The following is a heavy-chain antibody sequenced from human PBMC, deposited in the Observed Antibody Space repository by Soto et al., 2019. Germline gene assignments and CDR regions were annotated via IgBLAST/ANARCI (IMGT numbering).Heavy chain of an antibody. D-gene: IGHD3-3*01. CDR1: GFTFSSYW. Sequence: EVHLVESGGGLVQPGGSLRLSCAASGFTFSSYWMSWVRQAPGKGLEWVANINQDGSEKYYVDSVKGRFTISRDDAKNSLYLQMNSLRAEDTAVYYCARAKCDFWDGYSSLGLYYLDFWGRGTLVTVSS. CDR2: INQDGSEK. V-gene: IGHV3-7*03. CDR3: ARAKCDFWDGYSSLGLYYLDF. J-gene: IGHJ4*02.